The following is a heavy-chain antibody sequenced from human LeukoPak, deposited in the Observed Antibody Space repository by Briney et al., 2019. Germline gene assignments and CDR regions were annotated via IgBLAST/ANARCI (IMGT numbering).Heavy chain of an antibody. Sequence: SETLSLTCTVSGYSISSGYYWGWIRQPPGKGLEWIGSIYHSGSTYYNPSLKSRVTISVDTSKNQFSLKLSSVTAADTAVYYCARGTFSPWGQGTLVTVSS. CDR3: ARGTFSP. D-gene: IGHD1-7*01. V-gene: IGHV4-38-2*02. CDR1: GYSISSGYY. J-gene: IGHJ5*02. CDR2: IYHSGST.